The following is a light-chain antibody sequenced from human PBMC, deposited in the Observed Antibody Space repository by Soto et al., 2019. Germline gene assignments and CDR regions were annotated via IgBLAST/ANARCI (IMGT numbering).Light chain of an antibody. CDR1: QSITNW. CDR2: VAS. Sequence: DIQLTQSPSTLSASVGDRVTITCRASQSITNWLAWYQQKPGKAPKVLIHVASSLKSGVPKRFSGRGSGTEFPLTITSLQPDYSATYYCQQYNSLYSFSFGGGTKVEI. V-gene: IGKV1-5*03. CDR3: QQYNSLYSFS. J-gene: IGKJ4*01.